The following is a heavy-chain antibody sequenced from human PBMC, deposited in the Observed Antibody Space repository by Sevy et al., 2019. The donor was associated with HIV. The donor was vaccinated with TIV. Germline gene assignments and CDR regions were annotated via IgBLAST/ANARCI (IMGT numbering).Heavy chain of an antibody. CDR3: AKEGGYDPGYYFDY. D-gene: IGHD3-3*01. V-gene: IGHV3-23*01. Sequence: GGSLRLSCAASRFTFSSYAMSWVRQAPGKGLEWVYAVNGRGGSTCYAHSVKGRFTISRDNSKNTLYLQMNSLKAEDTAVYYCAKEGGYDPGYYFDYWGQGTLVTVSS. J-gene: IGHJ4*02. CDR2: VNGRGGST. CDR1: RFTFSSYA.